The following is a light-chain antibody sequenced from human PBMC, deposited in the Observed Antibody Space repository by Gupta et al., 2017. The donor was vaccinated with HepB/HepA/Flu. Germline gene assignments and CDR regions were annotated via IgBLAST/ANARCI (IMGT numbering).Light chain of an antibody. Sequence: QSALPQPPSVSGSPGQSVTISCPGPSSDVGSYNRVSWYQQPPGTAPKLRIYEVSNRPSGVPDRFSGSKSGNTASLTISGLQAEDEADYYCSSYTSSSTRVFGGGTKLTVL. CDR1: SSDVGSYNR. CDR3: SSYTSSSTRV. V-gene: IGLV2-18*02. J-gene: IGLJ2*01. CDR2: EVS.